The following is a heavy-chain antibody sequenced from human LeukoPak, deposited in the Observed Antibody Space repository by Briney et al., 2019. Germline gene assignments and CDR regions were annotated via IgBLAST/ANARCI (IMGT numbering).Heavy chain of an antibody. V-gene: IGHV3-48*03. D-gene: IGHD3-10*01. CDR1: GFTFSSYE. Sequence: AGGSLRLSCAASGFTFSSYEMNWVRQAPGKGLEWVSYISSSGSTIYYADSVKGRFTISRDNAKNSLYLQMNSLRAEDTAVYYCAREDGDYYLDYWGQGTLVTVSS. J-gene: IGHJ4*02. CDR2: ISSSGSTI. CDR3: AREDGDYYLDY.